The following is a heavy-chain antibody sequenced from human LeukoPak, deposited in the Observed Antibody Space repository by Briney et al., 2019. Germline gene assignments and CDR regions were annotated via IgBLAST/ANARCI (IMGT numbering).Heavy chain of an antibody. V-gene: IGHV3-7*01. CDR1: GFTFSGYY. CDR3: ARDAGYGDY. CDR2: IKEDGSEK. Sequence: PGGSLRLSCEASGFTFSGYYMTWVRQAPGKGLEWVASIKEDGSEKYYVDSVKGRFTISRDNAKNSLYLQMSSLRAEDTAVYFCARDAGYGDYWGQGTLVTVSS. D-gene: IGHD5-12*01. J-gene: IGHJ4*02.